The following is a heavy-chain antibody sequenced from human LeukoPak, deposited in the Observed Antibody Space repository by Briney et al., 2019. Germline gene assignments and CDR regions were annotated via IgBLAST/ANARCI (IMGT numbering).Heavy chain of an antibody. J-gene: IGHJ4*02. V-gene: IGHV5-51*01. CDR3: ARHTNPRYYDILASPGRIDY. CDR1: GYSFTSYW. CDR2: IYPGDSDT. D-gene: IGHD3-9*01. Sequence: GESLNISRKGSGYSFTSYWIGWVRPMPGKGLEWMGIIYPGDSDTRYSPSFQGHVTLSADKSISTAYLQWSSLKASDTAMYYCARHTNPRYYDILASPGRIDYWGQGTLVTVSS.